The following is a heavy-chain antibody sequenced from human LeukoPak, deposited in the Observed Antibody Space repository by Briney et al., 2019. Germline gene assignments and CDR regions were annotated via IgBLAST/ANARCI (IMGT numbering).Heavy chain of an antibody. D-gene: IGHD2-15*01. CDR3: ARDPRELLLGYSLDY. CDR1: GVSFSGYY. CDR2: INHSGST. V-gene: IGHV4-34*01. Sequence: PSETLSLTCAVYGVSFSGYYWSWIRQPPGQGLEWIGEINHSGSTNYNPSLKSRVTISVDTSKNQFSLKLSSVTAADTAVYYCARDPRELLLGYSLDYWGQGTLVTVSS. J-gene: IGHJ4*02.